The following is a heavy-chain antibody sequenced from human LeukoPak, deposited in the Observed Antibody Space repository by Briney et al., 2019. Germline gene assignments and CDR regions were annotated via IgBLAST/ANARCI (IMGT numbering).Heavy chain of an antibody. CDR1: GGSISSGDYY. V-gene: IGHV4-30-4*08. Sequence: SETLSLTCTVSGGSISSGDYYWSWIRQPPGKGLEWIGYIYYSGSTYYNPSLKSRVTISVDTSKNQFSLKLSSVTAADTAVYYCARAPGRNNWFDPWGQGALVTVSS. J-gene: IGHJ5*02. CDR3: ARAPGRNNWFDP. CDR2: IYYSGST.